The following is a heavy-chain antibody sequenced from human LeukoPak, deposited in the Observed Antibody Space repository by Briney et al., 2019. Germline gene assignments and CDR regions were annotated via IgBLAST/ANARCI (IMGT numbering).Heavy chain of an antibody. J-gene: IGHJ5*02. D-gene: IGHD4-17*01. CDR2: IYTGGST. Sequence: SETLSLTCTVSGGSITSGNYYWTWIRQPAGKGLEWIGRIYTGGSTNYNPSHKSRVTISMDTSKNQFSLNLSSVTAADTAVYYCARGYDYGDYWFDPWGQGTLVTVSS. CDR1: GGSITSGNYY. CDR3: ARGYDYGDYWFDP. V-gene: IGHV4-61*02.